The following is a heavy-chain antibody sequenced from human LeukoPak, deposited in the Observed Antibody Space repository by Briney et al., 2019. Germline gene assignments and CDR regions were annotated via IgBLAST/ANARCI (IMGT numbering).Heavy chain of an antibody. D-gene: IGHD2-2*01. CDR1: GYTFTGYY. CDR2: ISPNSGGT. V-gene: IGHV1-2*06. Sequence: ASVKVSCKASGYTFTGYYMHWVRQAPGQGLEWMGRISPNSGGTNYAQKFQGRVTMTRDTSISTAYMELGRQRSNDTAVYYCARLDVVVPAAKPRDAFDIWGQGTMVTVSS. CDR3: ARLDVVVPAAKPRDAFDI. J-gene: IGHJ3*02.